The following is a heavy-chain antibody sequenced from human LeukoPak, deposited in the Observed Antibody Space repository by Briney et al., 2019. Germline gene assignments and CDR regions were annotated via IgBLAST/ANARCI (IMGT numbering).Heavy chain of an antibody. Sequence: PSETLSLTCTVSGGSISSYYWSWIRQPPGKGLEWIGYIYTSGSTNYNPSLKSRVTMSVDTSKNQFSLKLSSVTAADTAVYYCARDFSYYDFWSGYYNAGSNWFDPWGQGTLVTVSS. D-gene: IGHD3-3*01. CDR1: GGSISSYY. CDR3: ARDFSYYDFWSGYYNAGSNWFDP. J-gene: IGHJ5*02. V-gene: IGHV4-4*08. CDR2: IYTSGST.